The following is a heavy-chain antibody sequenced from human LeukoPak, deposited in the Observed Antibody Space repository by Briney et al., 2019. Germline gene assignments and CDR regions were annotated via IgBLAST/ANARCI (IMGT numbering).Heavy chain of an antibody. J-gene: IGHJ4*02. V-gene: IGHV1-2*02. CDR3: ARDLRVLRYFDWLLVTGQFDY. CDR1: GYTFTGYY. Sequence: ASVKVSCKASGYTFTGYYMHWVRQAPGQGLEWMGWINPNSGGTNYAQKLQGRVTMTTDTSTSTAYMELRSLRSDDTAVYYCARDLRVLRYFDWLLVTGQFDYWGQGTLVTVSS. CDR2: INPNSGGT. D-gene: IGHD3-9*01.